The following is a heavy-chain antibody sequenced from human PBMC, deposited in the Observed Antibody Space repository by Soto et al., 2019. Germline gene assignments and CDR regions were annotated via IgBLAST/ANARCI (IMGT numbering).Heavy chain of an antibody. Sequence: QVQLVQSGAEVKKPGSSVKVSCKASGGTFSSYAISWVRQAPGQGLEWMGGIIPIFGTADYAQKFQGRVTITADEPTSTAYMELSSLRSEDMAVYYCASQLTGDYYYYGMDVWGQGTTVTVSS. CDR3: ASQLTGDYYYYGMDV. D-gene: IGHD7-27*01. CDR2: IIPIFGTA. CDR1: GGTFSSYA. V-gene: IGHV1-69*12. J-gene: IGHJ6*02.